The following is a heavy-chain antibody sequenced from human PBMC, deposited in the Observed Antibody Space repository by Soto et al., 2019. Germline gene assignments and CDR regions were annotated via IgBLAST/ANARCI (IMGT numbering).Heavy chain of an antibody. CDR1: GGSISSGGYS. Sequence: QLQLQESGSGLVKPSQTLSLTCAVSGGSISSGGYSWSWIRQPPGKGLEWIGYIYHSGSTYYNPSLKSRVTISVDRSKKQFSMKLSSVTAADTAVYYCARVVGYCSGGSCYSMGWFDPWGQGTLVTVSS. J-gene: IGHJ5*02. CDR2: IYHSGST. CDR3: ARVVGYCSGGSCYSMGWFDP. V-gene: IGHV4-30-2*01. D-gene: IGHD2-15*01.